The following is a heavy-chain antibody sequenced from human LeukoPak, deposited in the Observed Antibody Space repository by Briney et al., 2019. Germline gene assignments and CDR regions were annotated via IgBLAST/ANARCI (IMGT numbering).Heavy chain of an antibody. D-gene: IGHD6-13*01. CDR2: ISGSGGST. J-gene: IGHJ3*02. V-gene: IGHV3-23*01. CDR1: GFTFSSNA. CDR3: ASAGGIEAAAPGAFDI. Sequence: GGSLRLSCAASGFTFSSNAMTWVRQAPGKGLEWVSAISGSGGSTYYADSVKGRFTISRDNSKNTLYLQMNSLRAEDTAVYYCASAGGIEAAAPGAFDIWGQGTMVTVSS.